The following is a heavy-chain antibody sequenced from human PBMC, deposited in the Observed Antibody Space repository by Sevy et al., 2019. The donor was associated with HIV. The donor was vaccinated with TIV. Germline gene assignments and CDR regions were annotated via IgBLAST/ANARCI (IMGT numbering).Heavy chain of an antibody. CDR2: IIPIFGTA. CDR3: ARGRYCSGGSCPYGMDV. J-gene: IGHJ6*02. D-gene: IGHD2-15*01. Sequence: ASVKVSCKASGGTFSSYAISWVRQAPGQGLEWMGGIIPIFGTANYAQKFQGRVTITADESTSTAYMELSSLRSEDTAVDYCARGRYCSGGSCPYGMDVWGQGTTVTVSS. V-gene: IGHV1-69*13. CDR1: GGTFSSYA.